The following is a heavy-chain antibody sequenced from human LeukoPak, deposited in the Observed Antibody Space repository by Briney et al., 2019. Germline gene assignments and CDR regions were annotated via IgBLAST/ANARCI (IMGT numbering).Heavy chain of an antibody. CDR2: IWFDGSNK. Sequence: PGGSLRLSCAASGFTFSSYGMHWVRQAPGKGLEWVALIWFDGSNKYYPDSVKGRFTISRDNSKNTLYLQMNSLRADDTAVYYCASPFEDIVVVPAANNWFDPWGQGTLVTVSS. V-gene: IGHV3-33*01. D-gene: IGHD2-2*01. CDR1: GFTFSSYG. J-gene: IGHJ5*02. CDR3: ASPFEDIVVVPAANNWFDP.